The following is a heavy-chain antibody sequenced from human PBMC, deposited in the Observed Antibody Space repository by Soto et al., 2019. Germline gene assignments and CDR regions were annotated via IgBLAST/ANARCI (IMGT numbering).Heavy chain of an antibody. CDR2: STTSGGTI. CDR1: GFTFRDYS. J-gene: IGHJ4*02. D-gene: IGHD3-9*01. V-gene: IGHV3-48*02. Sequence: EVQLVASGGGLVQPGGSLRLSCAASGFTFRDYSMNWFRQVPGKGLEWISYSTTSGGTIFYSDSVEGRFTISRDNVQNSLYLQMNSLRDEDTALYYCARDRMRSTELLTGYFDYCDFWGQGALVTVSS. CDR3: ARDRMRSTELLTGYFDYCDF.